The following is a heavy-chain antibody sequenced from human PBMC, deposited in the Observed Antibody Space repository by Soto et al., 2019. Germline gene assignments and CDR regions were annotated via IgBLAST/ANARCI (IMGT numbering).Heavy chain of an antibody. CDR3: ARGETQQQRDY. Sequence: QVQLQESGPGLVKPSGTLSLTCAVSGDSISSDKWWSWVRQPPGKGLEWIGEIYHSGSTKYNPSLESRVIISVDTSKNQFSRKLYSVTDADTAVYYCARGETQQQRDYWGQGTLVTVSS. CDR2: IYHSGST. J-gene: IGHJ4*02. D-gene: IGHD6-25*01. CDR1: GDSISSDKW. V-gene: IGHV4-4*02.